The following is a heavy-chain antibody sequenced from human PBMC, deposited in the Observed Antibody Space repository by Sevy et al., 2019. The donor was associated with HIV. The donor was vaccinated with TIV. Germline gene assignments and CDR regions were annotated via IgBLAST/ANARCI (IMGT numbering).Heavy chain of an antibody. D-gene: IGHD3-9*01. CDR2: ISSRSTYI. CDR1: GFTFSSNT. V-gene: IGHV3-21*01. Sequence: GGSLRLSCAASGFTFSSNTMNWLRQALGKGLEWVSSISSRSTYIFYADSVKGRFTISRDNSKKSLFLQMNSLRVEDTAVYYCARGDKDGWFDPWGQGTPVTVSS. J-gene: IGHJ5*02. CDR3: ARGDKDGWFDP.